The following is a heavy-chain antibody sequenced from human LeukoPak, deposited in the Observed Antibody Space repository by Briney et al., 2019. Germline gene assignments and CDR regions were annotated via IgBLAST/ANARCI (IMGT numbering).Heavy chain of an antibody. CDR2: IYYRGST. D-gene: IGHD6-19*01. V-gene: IGHV4-59*01. CDR1: GGSISSYY. Sequence: SETLSLTCTVSGGSISSYYWSWIRQPPGKGLEWIGYIYYRGSTNYNPSLKSRVTISVDTSKNQFSLKLSSVTAADTAVYYCARAYSSGWASRVNWFDPWGQGTLVTVSS. J-gene: IGHJ5*02. CDR3: ARAYSSGWASRVNWFDP.